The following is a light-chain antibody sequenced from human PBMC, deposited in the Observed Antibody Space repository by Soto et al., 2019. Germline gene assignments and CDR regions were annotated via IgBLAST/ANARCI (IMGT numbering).Light chain of an antibody. CDR2: TAS. CDR1: QSIIKW. CDR3: QHYNGYPWA. J-gene: IGKJ1*01. Sequence: DIQMTQSPSTRSSSVGDRVTITCRASQSIIKWLAWYQQKPGKAPRLLIYTASSLDSGVPSRFSGTGSGTEFTLTISSLQPDDFATYYCQHYNGYPWAFGQGTKVDIK. V-gene: IGKV1-5*03.